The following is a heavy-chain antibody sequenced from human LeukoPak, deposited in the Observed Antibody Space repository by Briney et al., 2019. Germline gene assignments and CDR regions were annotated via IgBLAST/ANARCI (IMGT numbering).Heavy chain of an antibody. CDR1: GGSFSGYY. D-gene: IGHD5-24*01. V-gene: IGHV4-34*01. CDR2: INHSGSA. CDR3: ARGRDPY. J-gene: IGHJ4*02. Sequence: SETLSLTCAVYGGSFSGYYWSWIRQPPGKGLEWIGEINHSGSANYNPSLKSRVTISVDTSKSQFSLKLNSVTAADTAMYYCARGRDPYWGQGTLVTVSS.